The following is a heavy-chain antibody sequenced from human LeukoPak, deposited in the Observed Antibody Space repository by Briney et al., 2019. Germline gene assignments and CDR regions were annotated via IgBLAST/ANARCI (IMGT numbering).Heavy chain of an antibody. J-gene: IGHJ4*02. Sequence: GGSLRLSCAASGFTFSDYYMSWIRQAPGKGLEWVSYISSRGTTKHYADSVKGRLTISRDNAKNALYLQMNSLRVEGTAVYYCANFEPGYTSSWYAEFWGQGTLVTVSS. CDR2: ISSRGTTK. D-gene: IGHD6-13*01. V-gene: IGHV3-11*01. CDR1: GFTFSDYY. CDR3: ANFEPGYTSSWYAEF.